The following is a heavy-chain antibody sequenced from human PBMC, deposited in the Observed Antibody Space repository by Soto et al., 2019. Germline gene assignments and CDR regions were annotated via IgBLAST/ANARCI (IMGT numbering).Heavy chain of an antibody. D-gene: IGHD6-19*01. V-gene: IGHV3-53*01. J-gene: IGHJ5*02. CDR2: IYSGGTT. CDR1: GFTVSSNY. Sequence: EVRLVESGGGLIQPGGSLRLSCAASGFTVSSNYMSWVRQAPGKGLEWVSVIYSGGTTYHADYVKGRFTISRDNSKNTLYLQMNSLRAEDTAVYYCARVTAVAGTRWFDPWGQGTLVTVSS. CDR3: ARVTAVAGTRWFDP.